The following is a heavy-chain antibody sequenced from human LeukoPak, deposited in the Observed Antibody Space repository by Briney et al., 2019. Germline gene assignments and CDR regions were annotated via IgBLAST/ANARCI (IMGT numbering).Heavy chain of an antibody. CDR2: ISSSGST. CDR3: ARRVRGYGGTLFDY. V-gene: IGHV4-61*02. CDR1: GDSISSGDYY. D-gene: IGHD4-23*01. J-gene: IGHJ4*02. Sequence: SETLSLTCTVSGDSISSGDYYRSWIRQPAGKGLEWIGRISSSGSTNYNPSLKRRVTISVDTSKNQFSLKLSSVTAADTAVYYCARRVRGYGGTLFDYWGQGTLVTVSS.